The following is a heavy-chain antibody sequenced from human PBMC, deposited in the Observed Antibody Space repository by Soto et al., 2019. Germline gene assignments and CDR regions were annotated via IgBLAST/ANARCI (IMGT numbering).Heavy chain of an antibody. CDR3: ASHYGDYSVGY. D-gene: IGHD4-17*01. V-gene: IGHV4-30-4*01. CDR1: GGSISSGDYY. J-gene: IGHJ4*02. Sequence: SETLSLTCTVSGGSISSGDYYWSWIRQPPGKGLEWIWYIYYSGITYYNPSLKSRVTISIDTSKNQCSLKLNSVTAADTAVYYCASHYGDYSVGYWGQGILVTVSS. CDR2: IYYSGIT.